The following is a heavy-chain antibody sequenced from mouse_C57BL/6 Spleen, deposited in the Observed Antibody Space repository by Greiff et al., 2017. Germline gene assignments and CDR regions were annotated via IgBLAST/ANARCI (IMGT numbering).Heavy chain of an antibody. V-gene: IGHV1-85*01. CDR3: ARGEGTGFYYFDY. Sequence: VQLQQSGPELVKPGASVKLSCKASGYTFTSYDINWVKQRPGQGLEWIGWIYPRDGSTKYNEKFKGKATLTVDTSSSTAYMELHSLTSEDSAVYFCARGEGTGFYYFDYWGQGTTLTVSS. CDR1: GYTFTSYD. J-gene: IGHJ2*01. D-gene: IGHD2-14*01. CDR2: IYPRDGST.